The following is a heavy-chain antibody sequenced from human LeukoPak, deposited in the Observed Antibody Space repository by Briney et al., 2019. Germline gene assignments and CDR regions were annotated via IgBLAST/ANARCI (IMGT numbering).Heavy chain of an antibody. D-gene: IGHD3-22*01. CDR1: GGSISSGSYY. J-gene: IGHJ4*02. V-gene: IGHV4-61*02. CDR3: ARGDYDSSGYYFDY. Sequence: SETLSLTCTVSGGSISSGSYYWSWIRQPAGKGLEWIGRIYTSGSTNYNPSLKSRVTISVDTSKNQFSLKLSSVTAADTAVYYCARGDYDSSGYYFDYWGQGTLVTVSS. CDR2: IYTSGST.